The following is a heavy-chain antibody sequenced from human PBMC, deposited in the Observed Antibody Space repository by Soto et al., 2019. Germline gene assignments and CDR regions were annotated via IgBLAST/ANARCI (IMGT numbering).Heavy chain of an antibody. CDR3: ARDRPGIKTYEAFDI. CDR2: MSPNTGAI. D-gene: IGHD1-20*01. J-gene: IGHJ3*02. V-gene: IGHV1-8*01. Sequence: ASVKVSCKASGYTFTSYDINWVRQATGQGPEWMGWMSPNTGAIVYAQKFQGRVTMTRNTSTSTAYMTLSSLRSEDTAVYYCARDRPGIKTYEAFDIWGQGTTVTVSS. CDR1: GYTFTSYD.